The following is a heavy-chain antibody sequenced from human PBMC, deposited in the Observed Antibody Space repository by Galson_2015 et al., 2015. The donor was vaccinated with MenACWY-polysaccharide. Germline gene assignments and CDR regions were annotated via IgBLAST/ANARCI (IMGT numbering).Heavy chain of an antibody. CDR2: IKKDESEK. Sequence: SLRLSCAASGLTFSNWWMTWVRQAPGKGLEWVASIKKDESEKYYVDSVKGRFTISRDNAKDSLYLQMNSLRADDTAVYFCARGHLGLGLWGQGTTVTVSS. CDR1: GLTFSNWW. CDR3: ARGHLGLGL. D-gene: IGHD7-27*01. J-gene: IGHJ6*02. V-gene: IGHV3-7*01.